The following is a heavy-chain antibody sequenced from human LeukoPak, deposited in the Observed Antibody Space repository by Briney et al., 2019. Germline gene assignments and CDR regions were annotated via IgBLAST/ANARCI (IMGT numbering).Heavy chain of an antibody. CDR3: QSRYLEWLLDY. V-gene: IGHV4-39*01. D-gene: IGHD3-3*01. J-gene: IGHJ4*02. CDR1: GDSISSNNYY. CDR2: IYYGGYT. Sequence: SETLSLTCTVSGDSISSNNYYWGWLRQPPGKGLEWIGSIYYGGYTYYNPSLKSRVTISVDTSKNQFSLKLSSVTAADTAMYYCQSRYLEWLLDYWGQGTLVTVSS.